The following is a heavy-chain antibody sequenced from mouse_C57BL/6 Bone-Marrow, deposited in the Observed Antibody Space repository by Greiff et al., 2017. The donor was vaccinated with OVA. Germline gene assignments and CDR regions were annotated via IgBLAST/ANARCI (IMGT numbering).Heavy chain of an antibody. CDR3: ARYYGSKGNYYFDY. D-gene: IGHD1-1*01. CDR2: INPGSGGT. CDR1: GYAFTNYL. J-gene: IGHJ2*01. Sequence: QVQLQQSGAELVRPGTSVKVSCKASGYAFTNYLIEWVKQRPGQGLEWIGVINPGSGGTNYNEKFQGKATLTADKSSSTAYMQLSSLTSEDSAVDFCARYYGSKGNYYFDYWGQGTTLTVSS. V-gene: IGHV1-54*01.